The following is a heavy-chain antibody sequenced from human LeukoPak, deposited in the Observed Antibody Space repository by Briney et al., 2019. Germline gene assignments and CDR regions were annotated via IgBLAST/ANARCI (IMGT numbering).Heavy chain of an antibody. CDR3: ARGVFWSGYYHLDY. CDR2: IIPILGIA. D-gene: IGHD3-3*01. J-gene: IGHJ4*02. CDR1: GGTFSSYA. V-gene: IGHV1-69*04. Sequence: LRASVKVSCKASGGTFSSYAISWVRQAPGQGLEWMGRIIPILGIANYAQKFQGRVTITADKSTSTAYMELSSLRSEDTAVYYCARGVFWSGYYHLDYWGQGTLVTVSS.